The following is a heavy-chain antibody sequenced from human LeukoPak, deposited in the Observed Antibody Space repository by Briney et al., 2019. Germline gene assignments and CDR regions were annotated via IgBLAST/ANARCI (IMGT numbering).Heavy chain of an antibody. D-gene: IGHD3-3*01. CDR2: INPNSGGT. Sequence: ASVKVSCKASGYTFVDYGFIWVRQAPGQGLEWMGWINPNSGGTNYAQKFQGRVTMTRDTSINAAYMELSRLRSDDTAVYYCARGYDSIDYWGQGTLVTVSS. CDR3: ARGYDSIDY. V-gene: IGHV1-2*02. J-gene: IGHJ4*02. CDR1: GYTFVDYG.